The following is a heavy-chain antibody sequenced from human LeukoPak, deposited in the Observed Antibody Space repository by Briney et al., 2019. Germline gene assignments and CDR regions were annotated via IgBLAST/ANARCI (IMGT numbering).Heavy chain of an antibody. V-gene: IGHV3-53*01. Sequence: PGGSLRLSCAASGFTVSSNYMSWVRQAPGKGLEWVSVIYSGGSTYYADSVKGRFTISRDNSKNTLYLQMNSLRAEDTAVYYCARVGYSSSWYYFDYWGRGTLVTVSS. CDR3: ARVGYSSSWYYFDY. D-gene: IGHD6-13*01. CDR1: GFTVSSNY. J-gene: IGHJ4*02. CDR2: IYSGGST.